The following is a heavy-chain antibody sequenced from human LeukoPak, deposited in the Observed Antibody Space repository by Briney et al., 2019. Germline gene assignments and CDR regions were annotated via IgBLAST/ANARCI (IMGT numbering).Heavy chain of an antibody. J-gene: IGHJ6*02. V-gene: IGHV4-59*01. Sequence: PSETLSLTCTVSGGSISSYYWSWIRQPPGKGLEWIGYIYYSGSTNYNPSLKSRVTISVDTSKNQFSLKLSSVTAADTAVYYCARDGVMTTSYYYYGMDVWAKGPRSPSP. CDR1: GGSISSYY. CDR2: IYYSGST. D-gene: IGHD2/OR15-2a*01. CDR3: ARDGVMTTSYYYYGMDV.